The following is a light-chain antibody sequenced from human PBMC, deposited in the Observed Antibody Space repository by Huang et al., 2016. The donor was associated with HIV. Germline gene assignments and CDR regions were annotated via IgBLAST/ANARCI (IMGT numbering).Light chain of an antibody. CDR2: DSS. CDR1: QSVGHY. CDR3: HQRRSWPQT. J-gene: IGKJ2*01. V-gene: IGKV3-11*01. Sequence: EILLTQSPATLSLSPGETATLSCRPSQSVGHYLGWSQQIDGQIPKLLISDSSNRATDLPVRFSGNGSETDFTLTITALEPEDFALYYCHQRRSWPQTFGQGTKLEI.